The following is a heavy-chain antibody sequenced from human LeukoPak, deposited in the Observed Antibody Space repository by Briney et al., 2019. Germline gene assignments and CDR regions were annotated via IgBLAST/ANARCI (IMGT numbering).Heavy chain of an antibody. D-gene: IGHD3-22*01. CDR2: IYPGDSDT. CDR3: ATQGEDRSGYLDAFDI. Sequence: GESLKISCKGSGYSFTSYWIGWVRQMPGKGLEWMGIIYPGDSDTRYSPPFQGQVTISADKSISTAYLQWSSLKASDTAMYYCATQGEDRSGYLDAFDIWGQGTMVTVSS. J-gene: IGHJ3*02. V-gene: IGHV5-51*01. CDR1: GYSFTSYW.